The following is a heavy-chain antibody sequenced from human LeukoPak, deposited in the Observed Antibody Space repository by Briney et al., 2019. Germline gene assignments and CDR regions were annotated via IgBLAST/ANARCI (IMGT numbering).Heavy chain of an antibody. CDR3: ARDLRYSSSWYWDWFDP. Sequence: PGGSLRLSCAASGFTFSSYSMNWVRQAPGKGLEWVSSISSSSSYIYCADSVKGRFTISRDNAKNSLYLQMNSLRAEDTAVYYCARDLRYSSSWYWDWFDPWGQGTLVTVSS. CDR2: ISSSSSYI. D-gene: IGHD6-13*01. V-gene: IGHV3-21*01. CDR1: GFTFSSYS. J-gene: IGHJ5*02.